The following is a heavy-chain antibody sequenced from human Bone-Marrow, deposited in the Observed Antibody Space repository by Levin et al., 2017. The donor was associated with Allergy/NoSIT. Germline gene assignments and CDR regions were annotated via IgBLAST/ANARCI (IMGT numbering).Heavy chain of an antibody. CDR3: ARVGSGSYISLDY. CDR1: GFTFSSYG. CDR2: IWYDGSNK. J-gene: IGHJ4*02. D-gene: IGHD3-10*01. Sequence: GGSLRLSCAASGFTFSSYGMHWVRQAPGMGLEWVAVIWYDGSNKYYADSVKGRFTISRDNSKNTLYLQMNSLRAEDAAVYYCARVGSGSYISLDYWGQGTLVTVSS. V-gene: IGHV3-33*01.